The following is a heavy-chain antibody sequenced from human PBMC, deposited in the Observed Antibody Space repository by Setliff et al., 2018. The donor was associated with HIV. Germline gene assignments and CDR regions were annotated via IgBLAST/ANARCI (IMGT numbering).Heavy chain of an antibody. V-gene: IGHV3-23*01. CDR3: AKTQTVITVYGPFDS. J-gene: IGHJ4*02. Sequence: GGSLRLSCAASGFTFSRYAMTWVRQAPGKGLEWVSAISGSGIGSYYPDSVKGRFTISRDNSKNTPYLQMNSLRAEDTAVYYCAKTQTVITVYGPFDSWGQGTPVTVSS. D-gene: IGHD4-4*01. CDR1: GFTFSRYA. CDR2: ISGSGIGS.